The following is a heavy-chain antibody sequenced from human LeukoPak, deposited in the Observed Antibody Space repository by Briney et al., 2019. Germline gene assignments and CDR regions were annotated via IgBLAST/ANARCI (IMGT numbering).Heavy chain of an antibody. J-gene: IGHJ4*02. Sequence: SETLSLTCTVSGYSISSGYYWGWIRQPPGKGLEWIGSIYHSGSTYYNPSLKSRVTISVDTSKNQFSLKLSSVTAADTAVYYCARHSSVRGPFDYWGQGTLVTVSS. V-gene: IGHV4-38-2*02. CDR3: ARHSSVRGPFDY. CDR1: GYSISSGYY. CDR2: IYHSGST. D-gene: IGHD5/OR15-5a*01.